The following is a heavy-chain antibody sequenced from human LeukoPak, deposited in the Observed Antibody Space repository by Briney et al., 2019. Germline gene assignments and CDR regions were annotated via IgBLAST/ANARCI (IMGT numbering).Heavy chain of an antibody. Sequence: SVKVSRKASGGTFSSYAISWVRQAPGQGLEWMGRIIPILGIANYAQKFQGRVTITADKSTSTAYMELSSLRSEDTAVYYCARERLVAARYYYYGMDVWGQGTTVTVSS. CDR3: ARERLVAARYYYYGMDV. CDR2: IIPILGIA. V-gene: IGHV1-69*04. J-gene: IGHJ6*02. CDR1: GGTFSSYA. D-gene: IGHD2-15*01.